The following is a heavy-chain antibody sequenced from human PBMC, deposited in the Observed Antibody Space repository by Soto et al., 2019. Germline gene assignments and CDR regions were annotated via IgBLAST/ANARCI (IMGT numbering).Heavy chain of an antibody. CDR2: IYYSGST. J-gene: IGHJ4*02. CDR3: SRRYGYYFEY. Sequence: SETLSLTCTVSGGSISSYYWSWIRQPPGKGLEWIGYIYYSGSTNYNPSLKSRVTISVDTSKNQLSLKLSPVTAADTAVYYCSRRYGYYFEYWGQGTLVTVAS. CDR1: GGSISSYY. V-gene: IGHV4-59*08. D-gene: IGHD4-17*01.